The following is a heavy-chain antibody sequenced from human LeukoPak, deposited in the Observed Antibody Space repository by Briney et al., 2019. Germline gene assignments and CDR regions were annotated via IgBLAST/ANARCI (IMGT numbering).Heavy chain of an antibody. J-gene: IGHJ6*02. D-gene: IGHD6-13*01. CDR2: INHSGST. CDR3: ARGDRKQQLANYYYYGMDV. CDR1: GVSFSGYY. V-gene: IGHV4-34*01. Sequence: SETLSLTCAVYGVSFSGYYWSWIRQPPGKGLEWIGEINHSGSTNYNPSLKSRVTISVDTSKNQFSLKLSSVTAADTAVYYCARGDRKQQLANYYYYGMDVWGQGTTVTVSS.